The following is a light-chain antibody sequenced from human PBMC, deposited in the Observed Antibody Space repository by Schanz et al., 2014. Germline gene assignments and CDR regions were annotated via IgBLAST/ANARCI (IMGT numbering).Light chain of an antibody. Sequence: QSALTQPRSVSGSPGQSVTISCTGTSSDVGGYNHVSWYQQHPGKAPKLMIYDVSKRPSGVRDRFSGSKSGNTASLTVSGLQAEDEADYYCSSYGGSNFVVFGGGTKLTVL. CDR2: DVS. V-gene: IGLV2-11*01. J-gene: IGLJ2*01. CDR3: SSYGGSNFVV. CDR1: SSDVGGYNH.